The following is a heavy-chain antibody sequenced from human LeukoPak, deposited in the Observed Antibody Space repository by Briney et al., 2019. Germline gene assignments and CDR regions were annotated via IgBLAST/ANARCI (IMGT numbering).Heavy chain of an antibody. D-gene: IGHD3-3*01. CDR3: AKDIRGDFWSGYQSKYYYYGMDV. J-gene: IGHJ6*02. V-gene: IGHV3-21*04. CDR1: GFTFSSYS. CDR2: ISSSSSYI. Sequence: KPGGSLRLSCAASGFTFSSYSMNWVRQAPGKGLEWVSSISSSSSYIYYADSVKGRFTISRDNAKNSLYLQMNSLRAEDTALYYCAKDIRGDFWSGYQSKYYYYGMDVWGQGTTVTVSS.